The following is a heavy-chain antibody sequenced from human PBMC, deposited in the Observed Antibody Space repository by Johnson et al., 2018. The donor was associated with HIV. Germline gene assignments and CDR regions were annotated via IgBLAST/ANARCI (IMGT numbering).Heavy chain of an antibody. Sequence: VQLVESGGGVVQPGRSLRLSCAASGFTFSSYWMSWVRQAPGKGLEWVANIKQDGSNKYYADSVKGRFTISRDNSKNTLYLQMNSLRAEDTAVYYCAKSIAAAGTNAFDIWGQGTMVTVSS. V-gene: IGHV3-7*01. CDR1: GFTFSSYW. CDR3: AKSIAAAGTNAFDI. J-gene: IGHJ3*02. D-gene: IGHD6-13*01. CDR2: IKQDGSNK.